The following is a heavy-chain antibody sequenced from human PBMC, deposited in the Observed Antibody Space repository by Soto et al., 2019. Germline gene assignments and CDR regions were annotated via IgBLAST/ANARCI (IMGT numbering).Heavy chain of an antibody. CDR1: GGSISSTTYS. J-gene: IGHJ4*02. D-gene: IGHD6-13*01. Sequence: PSETLSLTCTVSGGSISSTTYSWGWIRQPPGKGLEWIGSIYYSGSTYYNSSLKSRVTISVDTSKNQFSLKLSSVTAADTAVYYCAKYDSSTWSLFDYWGQGTLV. CDR2: IYYSGST. V-gene: IGHV4-39*07. CDR3: AKYDSSTWSLFDY.